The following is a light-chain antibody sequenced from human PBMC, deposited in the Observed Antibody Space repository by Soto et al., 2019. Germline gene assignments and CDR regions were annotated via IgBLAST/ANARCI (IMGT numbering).Light chain of an antibody. Sequence: DIPMTQSPSSLSAFVGDRVTISCRASQGISSWLAWYQQKPEKALKSLIYAASTLQSGVPSRFSGSGSGTDFTLTISSLQPEDFATYYRQQYSSYPTTFGQGTKLEIK. CDR2: AAS. J-gene: IGKJ2*01. V-gene: IGKV1D-16*01. CDR3: QQYSSYPTT. CDR1: QGISSW.